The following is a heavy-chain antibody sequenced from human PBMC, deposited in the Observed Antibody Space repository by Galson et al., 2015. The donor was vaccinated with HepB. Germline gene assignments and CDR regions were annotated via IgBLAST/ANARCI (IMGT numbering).Heavy chain of an antibody. CDR3: ATGVPVAGPIYSDSSAYYAFDY. CDR2: FDPEDGET. CDR1: GYTLTELS. Sequence: SVKVSCKVSGYTLTELSMHWVRQAPGKGLEWMGGFDPEDGETIYAQKFQGRVTMTEDTSSDTAYMELSSLRSEDTAVYYCATGVPVAGPIYSDSSAYYAFDYWGQGTLVTVSS. V-gene: IGHV1-24*01. J-gene: IGHJ4*02. D-gene: IGHD3-22*01.